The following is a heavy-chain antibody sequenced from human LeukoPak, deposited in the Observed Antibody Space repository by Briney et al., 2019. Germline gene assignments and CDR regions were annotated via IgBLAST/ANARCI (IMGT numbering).Heavy chain of an antibody. CDR3: ARAGRDGYNYADY. V-gene: IGHV3-53*01. CDR2: IYSGGST. Sequence: GGSLRLSCAASGFTFSSYVMSWVRQAPGKGLEWVSVIYSGGSTYYADSVKGRFTISRDNSKNTLYLQMNSLRAEDTAVYYCARAGRDGYNYADYWGQGTLVTVSS. D-gene: IGHD5-24*01. CDR1: GFTFSSYV. J-gene: IGHJ4*02.